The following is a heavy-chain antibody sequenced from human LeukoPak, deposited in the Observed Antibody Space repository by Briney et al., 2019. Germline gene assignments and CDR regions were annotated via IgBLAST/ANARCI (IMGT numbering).Heavy chain of an antibody. CDR2: IYTSGST. V-gene: IGHV4-61*02. CDR3: ARAGRYYYYYGMDV. Sequence: SETLSLTCTVSGGSISSGSYYWSWIRQPAGKGLEWIGRIYTSGSTNYNPSLKSRVTISVDTSKNQLSLKLSSVTAADTAVYYCARAGRYYYYYGMDVWGQGTTVTVSS. CDR1: GGSISSGSYY. J-gene: IGHJ6*02.